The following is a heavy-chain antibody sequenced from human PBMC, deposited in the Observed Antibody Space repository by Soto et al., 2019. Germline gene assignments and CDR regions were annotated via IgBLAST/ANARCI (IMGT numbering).Heavy chain of an antibody. CDR2: ISSNGGST. J-gene: IGHJ5*02. CDR1: GFTFSSYA. V-gene: IGHV3-64*01. Sequence: EVQLVESGGGLVQPGGSLRLSCAASGFTFSSYAMHWVRQAPGKGLEYVSAISSNGGSTYYVNSVKGRFTISRDNSKNPLYLQMGSLRAEDMAVYYCARDLDGFDPWGQGTLVTVSS. CDR3: ARDLDGFDP.